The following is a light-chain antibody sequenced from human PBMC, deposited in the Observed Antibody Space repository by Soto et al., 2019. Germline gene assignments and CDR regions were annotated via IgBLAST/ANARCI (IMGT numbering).Light chain of an antibody. CDR3: QQYNSYPWT. J-gene: IGKJ1*01. CDR1: QSISSW. CDR2: DAS. Sequence: DIQMTQSPSTLSASVGDRVTITCRASQSISSWLAWYQQKPGKAPKLLIYDASSLESGVPSRFSGRGSGTEFTLTISSLQPDDFATYYCQQYNSYPWTFGKGTKVEIK. V-gene: IGKV1-5*01.